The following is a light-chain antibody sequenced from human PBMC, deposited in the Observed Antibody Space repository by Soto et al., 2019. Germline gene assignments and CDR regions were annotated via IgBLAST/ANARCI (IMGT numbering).Light chain of an antibody. CDR2: ENN. Sequence: QSVLTQSPSVSEAPGQRVTIACTGSSSNIGAGYEAHWYQQVPGTAPKLLIYENNNRPSGVPDRFSGSKSGTSASLAITGLQPEDEADYYCQSYDSSLSGYVFGTGTKVTVL. J-gene: IGLJ1*01. CDR3: QSYDSSLSGYV. CDR1: SSNIGAGYE. V-gene: IGLV1-40*01.